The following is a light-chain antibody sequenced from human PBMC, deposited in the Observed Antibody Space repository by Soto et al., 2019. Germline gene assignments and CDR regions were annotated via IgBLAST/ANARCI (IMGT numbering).Light chain of an antibody. J-gene: IGLJ1*01. Sequence: QSALTQPASVSGSPGQWITISCTGTSSDVGAYNSVSWYQQHPGKAPKLMIYDVTNRPSGVSNRFSGTKSGNTASLTSSGLQAEDEADYYCISYTSRSTLRVCGTGTKVTVL. CDR3: ISYTSRSTLRV. CDR1: SSDVGAYNS. V-gene: IGLV2-14*03. CDR2: DVT.